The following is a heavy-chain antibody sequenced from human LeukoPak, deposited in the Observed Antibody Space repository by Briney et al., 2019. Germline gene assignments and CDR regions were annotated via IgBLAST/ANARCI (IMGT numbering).Heavy chain of an antibody. Sequence: PEGSLRLSCAASGFPFRNYGMHWVRQAPGKGLEWVAIIWFDGSKTDYADSVKGRFTISRDNFNNTLYLQMNSLRAEDTALYFCARAPYTTGRSFYFDSWGQGTLVTVSS. J-gene: IGHJ4*02. V-gene: IGHV3-33*01. D-gene: IGHD2-2*02. CDR1: GFPFRNYG. CDR3: ARAPYTTGRSFYFDS. CDR2: IWFDGSKT.